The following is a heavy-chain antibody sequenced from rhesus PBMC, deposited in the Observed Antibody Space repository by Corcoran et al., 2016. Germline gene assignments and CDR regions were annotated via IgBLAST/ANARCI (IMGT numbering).Heavy chain of an antibody. CDR1: GAPMNMNW. CDR3: ARIGFNGYGALAF. Sequence: QIQLQESGPGLVRPSETLSLTCTVSGAPMNMNWWSWIRQSPGKGLEWIGEIDGKIERTNYNPSLNGRFTISRGASKSQFFLTLTSLTAADTAVYWCARIGFNGYGALAFWGQGVLVTVSS. CDR2: IDGKIERT. J-gene: IGHJ4*01. V-gene: IGHV4-80*01. D-gene: IGHD5-30*01.